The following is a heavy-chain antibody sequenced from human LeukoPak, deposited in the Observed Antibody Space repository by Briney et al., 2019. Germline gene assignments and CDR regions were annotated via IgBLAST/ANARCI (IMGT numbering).Heavy chain of an antibody. CDR1: GFTFSSYG. J-gene: IGHJ4*02. Sequence: GGSLRLSCAASGFTFSSYGMHWVRQAPGKGLEWVAVIWYDGSNRYYADSVKGRFTISRDNSKNTLYLQMNSLRAEDTAVYYCARYVTTVTYFEYWGQGTLVTVSS. CDR2: IWYDGSNR. V-gene: IGHV3-33*01. D-gene: IGHD4-17*01. CDR3: ARYVTTVTYFEY.